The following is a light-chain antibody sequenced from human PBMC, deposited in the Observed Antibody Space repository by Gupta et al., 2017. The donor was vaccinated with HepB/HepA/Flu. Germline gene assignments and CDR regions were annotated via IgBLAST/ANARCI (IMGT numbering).Light chain of an antibody. J-gene: IGLJ3*02. CDR3: ASWDDSLKGWV. Sequence: QSVLTQPPSASGTPGHRLTISCSGSSSNIGSYTVNWYQLLPGTAPKVLIYTNNQRPSGVPDRFSGSKSGTSASLAISGLQSEDEADYYCASWDDSLKGWVFGGGTKLTVL. V-gene: IGLV1-44*01. CDR1: SSNIGSYT. CDR2: TNN.